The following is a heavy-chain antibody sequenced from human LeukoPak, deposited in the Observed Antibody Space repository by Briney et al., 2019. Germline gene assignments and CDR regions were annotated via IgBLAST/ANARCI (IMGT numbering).Heavy chain of an antibody. Sequence: PGGSLRLSCAASGFTFSGFAINWVRQAPGKGLEWVSSIPGSGGATYYADSVRGRFSISRDSSKNTVYLQMNSLRDEDTAVYYCARARPWDSSRSYYFGMDVWGHGITVTVSS. J-gene: IGHJ6*02. CDR1: GFTFSGFA. CDR3: ARARPWDSSRSYYFGMDV. V-gene: IGHV3-23*01. D-gene: IGHD3-22*01. CDR2: IPGSGGAT.